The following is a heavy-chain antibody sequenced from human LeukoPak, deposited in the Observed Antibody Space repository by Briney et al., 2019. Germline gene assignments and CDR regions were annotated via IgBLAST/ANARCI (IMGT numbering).Heavy chain of an antibody. D-gene: IGHD6-13*01. CDR2: IYYSGST. CDR3: AGLHFAAAEEFDP. Sequence: SETLSLTCTVSGGSINGFYWSWIRQPPGKGLEWIGYIYYSGSTNYNPSLRSRVTISVDRSKNQFSLKMSSVTAADTAMYYCAGLHFAAAEEFDPWGQGTLVTVSS. CDR1: GGSINGFY. V-gene: IGHV4-59*08. J-gene: IGHJ5*02.